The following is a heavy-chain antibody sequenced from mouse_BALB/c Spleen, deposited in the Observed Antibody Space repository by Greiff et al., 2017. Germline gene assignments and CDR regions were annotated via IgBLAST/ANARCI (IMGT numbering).Heavy chain of an antibody. J-gene: IGHJ1*01. CDR1: GFTFSSYA. V-gene: IGHV5-6-5*01. Sequence: EVQRVESGGGLVKPGGSLKLSCAASGFTFSSYAMSWVRQTPEKRLEWVASISSGGSTYYPDSVKGRFTISRDNARNILYLQMSSLRSEDTAMYYCAREDYYGLYFDVWGAGTTVTVSS. CDR2: ISSGGST. CDR3: AREDYYGLYFDV. D-gene: IGHD1-2*01.